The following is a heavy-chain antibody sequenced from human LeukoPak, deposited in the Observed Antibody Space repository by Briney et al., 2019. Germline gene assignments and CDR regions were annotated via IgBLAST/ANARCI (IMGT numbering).Heavy chain of an antibody. CDR3: ARNYENWSQSCYFDL. V-gene: IGHV3-11*01. CDR1: GFSVSSNY. CDR2: ISSSGSTI. J-gene: IGHJ2*01. D-gene: IGHD1-1*01. Sequence: GGSLTLSCAASGFSVSSNYMSWVRQAPGKGLEWVSYISSSGSTIYYADSVKGRFTISRDNAKNSLYLQMNSLRAEDTAVYCCARNYENWSQSCYFDLWGRGTLVTVSS.